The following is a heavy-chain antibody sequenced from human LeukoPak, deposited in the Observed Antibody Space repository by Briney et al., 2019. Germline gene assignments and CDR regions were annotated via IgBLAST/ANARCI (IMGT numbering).Heavy chain of an antibody. J-gene: IGHJ5*02. Sequence: ASVKVSCKASGYTFTSYGISWVRQAPGQGLEWMGWISAYNGNTNYAQKLQGRVTMTTDTSTSTAYMELRSLRSDDTAVYYRARGPGGSGSYPSFDPWGQGTLVTVSS. CDR1: GYTFTSYG. CDR3: ARGPGGSGSYPSFDP. D-gene: IGHD3-10*01. CDR2: ISAYNGNT. V-gene: IGHV1-18*01.